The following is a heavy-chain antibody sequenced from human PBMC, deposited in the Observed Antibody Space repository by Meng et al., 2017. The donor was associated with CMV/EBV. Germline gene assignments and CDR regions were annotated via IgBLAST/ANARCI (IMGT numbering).Heavy chain of an antibody. CDR1: GFTVSSNY. Sequence: EVQLLASGGGLIQPGGTLRLSCAASGFTVSSNYMSWVHQAPGKGLEWVSVIYSGGSTYYADSVKGRFTISRDNSKNTLYLQMNSLRAEDTAVYYCARDNWGLGWFDPWGQGTLVTVSS. CDR3: ARDNWGLGWFDP. J-gene: IGHJ5*02. D-gene: IGHD3-16*01. CDR2: IYSGGST. V-gene: IGHV3-53*01.